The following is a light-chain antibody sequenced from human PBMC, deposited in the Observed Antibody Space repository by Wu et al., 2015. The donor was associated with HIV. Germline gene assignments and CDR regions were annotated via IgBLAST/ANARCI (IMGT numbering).Light chain of an antibody. Sequence: EMVMTQSPATLSVSPGERATLSCRASQNVKSNLAWYQQKPGQAPRLLIYDVSTRATGIPARFSGSGSGTEFTLTISSLQSEDFAVYYCQQYNNWPPYSFGQGTKLEIK. V-gene: IGKV3D-15*01. CDR3: QQYNNWPPYS. CDR1: QNVKSN. CDR2: DVS. J-gene: IGKJ2*03.